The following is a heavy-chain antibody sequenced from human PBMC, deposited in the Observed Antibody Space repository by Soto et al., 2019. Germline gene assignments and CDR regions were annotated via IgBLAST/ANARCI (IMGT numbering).Heavy chain of an antibody. J-gene: IGHJ6*02. CDR1: GFSFSAHG. D-gene: IGHD2-21*01. Sequence: VGSLRLSCAASGFSFSAHGMHWVRQAPGKGLEWVAVISYDGISKDYADSVEGRLTISRDNSKNTLYLQLDSLRIDDTGIYYCAKDGGGGYQPPNYYYYGLDVWGQGTTVTVSS. CDR2: ISYDGISK. CDR3: AKDGGGGYQPPNYYYYGLDV. V-gene: IGHV3-30*18.